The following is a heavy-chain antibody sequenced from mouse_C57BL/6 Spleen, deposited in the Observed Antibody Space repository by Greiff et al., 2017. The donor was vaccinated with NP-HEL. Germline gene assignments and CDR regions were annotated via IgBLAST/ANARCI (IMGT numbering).Heavy chain of an antibody. D-gene: IGHD1-1*01. Sequence: QVQLQQSGAELVKPGASVKMSCKASGYTFTSYWITWVKQRPGQGLEWIGDIYPGSGSTNYNEKFKSKATLTVDTSSSTAYMQLSSLTSEDSAVYYCARKGVYYYGSSYDWYFDVWGTGTTVTVSS. CDR3: ARKGVYYYGSSYDWYFDV. J-gene: IGHJ1*03. V-gene: IGHV1-55*01. CDR2: IYPGSGST. CDR1: GYTFTSYW.